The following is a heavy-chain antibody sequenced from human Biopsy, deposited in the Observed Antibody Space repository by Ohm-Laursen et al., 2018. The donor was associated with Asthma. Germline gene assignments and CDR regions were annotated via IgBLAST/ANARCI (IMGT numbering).Heavy chain of an antibody. CDR3: ARDSYSSGLYDDFES. J-gene: IGHJ4*02. CDR2: IYSGGTS. D-gene: IGHD6-19*01. Sequence: SLRLSCSASGFTVSRDYMFWVRQAPGKGLEWVSVIYSGGTSHTADSVRGRFIISRDYSKNTLYLQMHSLRAEDTAVYYCARDSYSSGLYDDFESWGQGTLVTVSS. CDR1: GFTVSRDY. V-gene: IGHV3-53*01.